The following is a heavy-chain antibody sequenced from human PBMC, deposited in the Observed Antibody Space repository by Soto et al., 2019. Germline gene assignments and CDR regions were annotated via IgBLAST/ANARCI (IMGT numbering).Heavy chain of an antibody. Sequence: PSETMSLTXTVSGGSISSYYWSWIRQPPGKGLEWIGYIYYSGSTNYNPSLKSRVTISVDTSKNQFSLKLSSVTAADTAVYYCARGYYDSSGYYYEPYYVDYWGQGTLVTV. D-gene: IGHD3-22*01. CDR3: ARGYYDSSGYYYEPYYVDY. CDR1: GGSISSYY. CDR2: IYYSGST. V-gene: IGHV4-59*01. J-gene: IGHJ4*02.